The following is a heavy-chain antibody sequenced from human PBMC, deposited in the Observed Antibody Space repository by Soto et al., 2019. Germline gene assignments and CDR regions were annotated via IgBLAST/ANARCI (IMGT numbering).Heavy chain of an antibody. Sequence: EVQLLESGGGLVQPGGSLRLSCAASGFTFSSYAMSWVRQAPGKGLEWVSAISGSGGSTYYADSVKGRFTISRDNSKNSLCLQMNSLRAEDTAVYYCAKESGDGSFFYHYYGMDVWGQGTTVTVSS. D-gene: IGHD7-27*01. CDR2: ISGSGGST. CDR3: AKESGDGSFFYHYYGMDV. V-gene: IGHV3-23*01. CDR1: GFTFSSYA. J-gene: IGHJ6*02.